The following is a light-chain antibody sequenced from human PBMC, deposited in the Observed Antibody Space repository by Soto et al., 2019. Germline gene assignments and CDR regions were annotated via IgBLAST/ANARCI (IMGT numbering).Light chain of an antibody. CDR2: DAS. CDR1: QSISSW. J-gene: IGKJ1*01. Sequence: DIQMTQYPSTLSASVGDRVTITCRASQSISSWLAWYQQKPGKAPKLLIYDASSLESGVPSRLSGSGSGTEFTLTISSLQPEDSATYFCLQHNTYPRTFGQGSKV. CDR3: LQHNTYPRT. V-gene: IGKV1-5*01.